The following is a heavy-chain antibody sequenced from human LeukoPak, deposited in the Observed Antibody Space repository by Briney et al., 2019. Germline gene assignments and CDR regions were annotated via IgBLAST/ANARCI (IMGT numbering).Heavy chain of an antibody. Sequence: GGSLRLSCSASGFIFDTFDMHWARQAPGKGLEHVSVISTNGDITYYADSVKGRFTISRDNSKNTLYLQMSSLRVEDTAVYYCVTSSGRHWGQGTLVTASS. CDR2: ISTNGDIT. CDR3: VTSSGRH. J-gene: IGHJ4*02. V-gene: IGHV3-64D*09. D-gene: IGHD3-10*01. CDR1: GFIFDTFD.